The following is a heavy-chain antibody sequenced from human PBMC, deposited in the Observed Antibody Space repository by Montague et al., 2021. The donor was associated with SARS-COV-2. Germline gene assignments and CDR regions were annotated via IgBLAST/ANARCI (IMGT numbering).Heavy chain of an antibody. CDR2: ISSSSIPT. V-gene: IGHV3-48*02. D-gene: IGHD2-15*01. J-gene: IGHJ4*02. CDR1: GLTFSSYS. Sequence: SLRLSCAASGLTFSSYSINWVRQAPGKGLEWVSYISSSSIPTYYADSVRGRSTISRDNAKKSLYLQIDSLRDEDTAVYYCARDGGFCSGDGCYFFDYWGQGTLVTVSS. CDR3: ARDGGFCSGDGCYFFDY.